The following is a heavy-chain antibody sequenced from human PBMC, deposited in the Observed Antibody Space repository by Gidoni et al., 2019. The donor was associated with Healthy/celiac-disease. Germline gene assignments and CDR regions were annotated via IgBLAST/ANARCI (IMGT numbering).Heavy chain of an antibody. Sequence: QVQLQQWGAGLLKPSETLSLTCAVYGGSFSGYYWSWIRQPPGKGLEWIGEINHSGSTNYNPSLKSRVTISVDTSKNQFSLKLSSVTAADTAVYYCARLWAESDYYYYGMDVWGQGTTVTVSS. V-gene: IGHV4-34*01. CDR3: ARLWAESDYYYYGMDV. CDR1: GGSFSGYY. D-gene: IGHD2-21*01. J-gene: IGHJ6*02. CDR2: INHSGST.